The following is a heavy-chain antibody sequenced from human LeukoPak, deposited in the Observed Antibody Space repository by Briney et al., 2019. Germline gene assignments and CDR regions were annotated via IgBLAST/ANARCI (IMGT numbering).Heavy chain of an antibody. V-gene: IGHV3-30-3*01. Sequence: GGSLRLSCAASGFTFSNFAMHWVRRAPGKGLEWVTIISYDGSDKFYADSVKGRFTVSRDNSKNTLYLQMNSLRAEDTAIYYCARDVYSSGWGEVKDWGQGTLVTVSS. CDR3: ARDVYSSGWGEVKD. CDR1: GFTFSNFA. D-gene: IGHD6-19*01. J-gene: IGHJ4*02. CDR2: ISYDGSDK.